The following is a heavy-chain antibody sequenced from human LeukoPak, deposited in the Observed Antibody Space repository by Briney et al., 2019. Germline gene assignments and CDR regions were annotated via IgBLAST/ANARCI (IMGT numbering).Heavy chain of an antibody. CDR1: GFTFSSYA. CDR3: ARELCSSTSCYGRYYGTDV. CDR2: ISYDGSNK. V-gene: IGHV3-30-3*01. D-gene: IGHD2-2*01. Sequence: GGSLRLSCAASGFTFSSYAMHWVRQAPGKGLEWVAVISYDGSNKYYADSVKGRFTISRDNSKNTLYLQMNSLRAEDTAVYYCARELCSSTSCYGRYYGTDVWGQGTTVTVSS. J-gene: IGHJ6*02.